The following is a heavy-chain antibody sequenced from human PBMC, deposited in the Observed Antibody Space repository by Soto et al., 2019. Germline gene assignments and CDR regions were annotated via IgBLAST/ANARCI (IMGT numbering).Heavy chain of an antibody. Sequence: SETLSLTCTVSDGSISSSSYYWGWIRQPPGKGLECIGSIYYSGSTYYNPSLKSRVTISVDTSKNQFSLKLSSVTAADTAVYYCARLGYCSSTSCRYYYYYGMDVWGQGTTVTVS. CDR3: ARLGYCSSTSCRYYYYYGMDV. V-gene: IGHV4-39*01. J-gene: IGHJ6*02. CDR2: IYYSGST. D-gene: IGHD2-2*01. CDR1: DGSISSSSYY.